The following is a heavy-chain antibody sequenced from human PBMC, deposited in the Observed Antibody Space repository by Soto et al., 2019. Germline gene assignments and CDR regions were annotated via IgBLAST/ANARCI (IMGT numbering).Heavy chain of an antibody. J-gene: IGHJ6*03. V-gene: IGHV3-48*01. D-gene: IGHD6-6*01. Sequence: GGSLKLSCAASGFPFSTYAMNWVRQAPRKGLEWVSYITSSGTIIYYADSVKGRFTISRDNAENSLYLEMNSLRAEDTAVYYCARVPRQVVYSYYYSYMDVWGKGTTVTVSS. CDR3: ARVPRQVVYSYYYSYMDV. CDR1: GFPFSTYA. CDR2: ITSSGTII.